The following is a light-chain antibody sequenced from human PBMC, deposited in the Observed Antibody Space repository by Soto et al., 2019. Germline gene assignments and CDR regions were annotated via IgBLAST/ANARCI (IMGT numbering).Light chain of an antibody. V-gene: IGKV3-20*01. Sequence: EIMVYHSPSALSLSKRERATLSCRASQSVSSNLAWYQQKPGQAPRLLIYGASSRATGIPDRFSGGGSGTDFSLTISRLDPEDFAVYCCQQYSSSPITSGHVRRLAIK. CDR1: QSVSSN. J-gene: IGKJ5*01. CDR2: GAS. CDR3: QQYSSSPIT.